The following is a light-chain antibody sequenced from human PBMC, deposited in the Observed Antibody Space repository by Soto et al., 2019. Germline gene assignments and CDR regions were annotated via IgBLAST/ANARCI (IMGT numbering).Light chain of an antibody. V-gene: IGKV3-15*01. Sequence: EIVMTQSPATQSVSPGERATLSCRASQSVSSKLAWYQQKPGQAPRLLIYGASTRATGVPARFSGSGSGTEFTLTISSLQSEDFAVYYCQQYNNWPLTFGGGTKVEI. CDR3: QQYNNWPLT. J-gene: IGKJ4*01. CDR1: QSVSSK. CDR2: GAS.